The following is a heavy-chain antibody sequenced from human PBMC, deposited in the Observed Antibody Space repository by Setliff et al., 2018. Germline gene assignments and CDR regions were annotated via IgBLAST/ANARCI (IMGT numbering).Heavy chain of an antibody. V-gene: IGHV3-48*04. Sequence: HPGGSLRLSCAASGLTLTPYTMTWVRQAPGKGLEWVAFIRRSSGSDTYYADSVKGRFTISRDNAMNSLYLQMNSLRAEDTAIYYCARAPDYGEIDFWGQGTLVTVSS. J-gene: IGHJ4*02. CDR3: ARAPDYGEIDF. CDR2: IRRSSGSDT. CDR1: GLTLTPYT. D-gene: IGHD4-17*01.